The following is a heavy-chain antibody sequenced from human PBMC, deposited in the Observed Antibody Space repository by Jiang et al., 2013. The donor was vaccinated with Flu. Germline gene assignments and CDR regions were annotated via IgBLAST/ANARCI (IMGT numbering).Heavy chain of an antibody. V-gene: IGHV7-4-1*02. CDR2: INTNTGNP. Sequence: YTFTKYTMNWVRQAPGQGLEWMGWINTNTGNPTYAQGFTGRFFFSVDTSVSTAYLQISSLKAEDTAVYYCARHTTVTTDDYFDFWGQGTLLTVSS. J-gene: IGHJ4*02. D-gene: IGHD4-17*01. CDR3: ARHTTVTTDDYFDF. CDR1: YTFTKYT.